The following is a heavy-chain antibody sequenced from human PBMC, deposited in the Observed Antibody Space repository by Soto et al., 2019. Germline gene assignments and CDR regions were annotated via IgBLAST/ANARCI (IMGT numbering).Heavy chain of an antibody. Sequence: ASVKVSCKVSGYTLTELSMHWVRQAPGKGLEWMGGFDPEDGETIYAQKFQGRVTMTEDTSTDTAYMELSSLRSEDTAVYYCATDRVATRDYYYYYGMDVWGQGTTVTVSS. D-gene: IGHD5-12*01. CDR3: ATDRVATRDYYYYYGMDV. V-gene: IGHV1-24*01. J-gene: IGHJ6*02. CDR1: GYTLTELS. CDR2: FDPEDGET.